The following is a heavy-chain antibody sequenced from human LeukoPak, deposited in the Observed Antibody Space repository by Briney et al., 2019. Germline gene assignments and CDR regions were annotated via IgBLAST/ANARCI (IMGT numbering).Heavy chain of an antibody. CDR3: ASTREDIVVVPAATYYYYGMDV. CDR2: IYYSGST. J-gene: IGHJ6*02. Sequence: SETLSLTCTVSGGSISSSRYYWGWIRQPPGKGLEWIGSIYYSGSTYCNPSLKSRVTISVDTSKNQFSLKLSSVTAADTAVYYCASTREDIVVVPAATYYYYGMDVWGQGTTVTVSS. CDR1: GGSISSSRYY. D-gene: IGHD2-2*01. V-gene: IGHV4-39*01.